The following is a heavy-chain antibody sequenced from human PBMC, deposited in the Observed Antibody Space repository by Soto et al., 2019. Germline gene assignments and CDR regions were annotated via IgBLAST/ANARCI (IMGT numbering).Heavy chain of an antibody. CDR2: IYPGDSDT. D-gene: IGHD2-15*01. Sequence: PGESLKISCKGSGYSFTSYWIGWVRQMPGKGLECMGIIYPGDSDTRYSPSFQGQVTISADKSISTAYLQWSSLKASDTAMYYCARSQGYCSGGSCPPYYYYGMDVWGQGTTVTVSS. CDR3: ARSQGYCSGGSCPPYYYYGMDV. V-gene: IGHV5-51*01. J-gene: IGHJ6*02. CDR1: GYSFTSYW.